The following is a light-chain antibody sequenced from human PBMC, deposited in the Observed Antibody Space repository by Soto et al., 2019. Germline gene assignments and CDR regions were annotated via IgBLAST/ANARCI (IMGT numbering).Light chain of an antibody. Sequence: EIVMTQSPATLSVSPGERATLSCRASQSVSSNLAWYQQKPGQAPRLLIYGASTRATGIPARFSGSGSGTEFTLTDSSLQSEDFAVYYCQQYTNWPPLTFGQGTRLEI. CDR3: QQYTNWPPLT. CDR2: GAS. V-gene: IGKV3-15*01. J-gene: IGKJ5*01. CDR1: QSVSSN.